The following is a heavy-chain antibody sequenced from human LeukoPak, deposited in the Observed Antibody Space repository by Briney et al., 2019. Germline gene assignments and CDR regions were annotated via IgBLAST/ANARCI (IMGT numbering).Heavy chain of an antibody. CDR1: GFIFDDYA. CDR3: TVDMGPPDTLLYQVLWNIDY. CDR2: ISWDGGST. Sequence: GGSLRLSCAASGFIFDDYAMHWVRQGPGKGLDCVCLISWDGGSTYYVDSVRGRITIFRDNSKNSLYLQMNSLTTEDTALYYYTVDMGPPDTLLYQVLWNIDYWGQGTLVTVSS. D-gene: IGHD2-2*01. V-gene: IGHV3-43D*03. J-gene: IGHJ4*02.